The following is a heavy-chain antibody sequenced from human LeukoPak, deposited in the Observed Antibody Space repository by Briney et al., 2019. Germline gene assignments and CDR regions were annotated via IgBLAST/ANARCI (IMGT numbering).Heavy chain of an antibody. Sequence: ASVKVSCKASGGTFSSYAISWVRQAPGQGLEWMGGIIPIFGTANYAQKFQGRVTITADKSTSTAYMELSSLRSEDTAVYYCARNGYSSGWYVRANYYYYMDVWGKGTTVTVSS. J-gene: IGHJ6*03. CDR2: IIPIFGTA. CDR1: GGTFSSYA. D-gene: IGHD6-19*01. V-gene: IGHV1-69*06. CDR3: ARNGYSSGWYVRANYYYYMDV.